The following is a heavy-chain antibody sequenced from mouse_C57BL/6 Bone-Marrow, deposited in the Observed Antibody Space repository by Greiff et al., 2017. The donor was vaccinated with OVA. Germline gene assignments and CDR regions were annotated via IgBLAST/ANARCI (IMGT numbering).Heavy chain of an antibody. V-gene: IGHV5-9-1*02. Sequence: VQLKESGEGLVKPGGSLKLSCAASGFTFSSYAMSWVRQTPEKRLAWVAYIRSGGDYIYYADTVKGRFPISRDNARNTLYLQMRSLKSEDTAMYYCIITTVVAGDYWGQGTTLTVSS. CDR3: IITTVVAGDY. CDR2: IRSGGDYI. D-gene: IGHD1-1*01. CDR1: GFTFSSYA. J-gene: IGHJ2*01.